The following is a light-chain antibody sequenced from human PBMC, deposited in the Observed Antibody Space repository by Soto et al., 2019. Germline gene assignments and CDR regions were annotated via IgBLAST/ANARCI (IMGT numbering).Light chain of an antibody. CDR2: GAS. V-gene: IGKV3-20*01. Sequence: EIVLTQSPGTLPLSPGERATLSCRASQSVSSSYLAWYQQKPGQAPRLLIYGASSRATGIPDRFSASGSGTDFTLTISRLEPEDFAVYYCQQYGSSPLTFGGGTKVEIK. CDR3: QQYGSSPLT. J-gene: IGKJ4*01. CDR1: QSVSSSY.